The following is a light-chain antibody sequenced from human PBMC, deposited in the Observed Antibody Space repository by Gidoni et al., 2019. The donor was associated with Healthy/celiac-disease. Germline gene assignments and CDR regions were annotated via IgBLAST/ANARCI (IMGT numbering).Light chain of an antibody. CDR3: QAWDSSTSNYV. Sequence: SYELTQPPSVSVSPGQTASITCSGDKLGNKYVCWYQQKPVQSPVLVIYQDRKRPSGIPERFSGSNSGNTATLTISGTQAMDEADYYCQAWDSSTSNYVFGPGTKVTIL. V-gene: IGLV3-1*01. J-gene: IGLJ1*01. CDR1: KLGNKY. CDR2: QDR.